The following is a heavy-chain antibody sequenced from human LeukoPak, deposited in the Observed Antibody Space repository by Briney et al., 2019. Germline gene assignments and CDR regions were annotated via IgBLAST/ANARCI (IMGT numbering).Heavy chain of an antibody. CDR1: GFTFSSYA. CDR3: ATDYYGSGSYHSPFDY. Sequence: GGSLRLSCAASGFTFSSYAMSWVRQAPGKGLEWVSSISGSGGNTYYADSVKGRFTIPRDNSKNTLYLQRNSLRAEDTAVYYCATDYYGSGSYHSPFDYWGQGTLVTVFS. CDR2: ISGSGGNT. J-gene: IGHJ4*02. V-gene: IGHV3-23*01. D-gene: IGHD3-10*01.